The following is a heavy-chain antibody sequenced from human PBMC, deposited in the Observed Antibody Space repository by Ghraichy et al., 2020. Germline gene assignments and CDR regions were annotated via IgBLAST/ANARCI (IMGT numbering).Heavy chain of an antibody. D-gene: IGHD3-3*01. Sequence: SVKVSCKASGGTFSSYAISWVRQAPGQGLEWMGRIIPILGIANYAQKFQGRVTITADKSTSTAYMELSSLRSEDTAVYYCARDLSEYYDFWSGYYPGYWGQGTLVTVSS. CDR3: ARDLSEYYDFWSGYYPGY. J-gene: IGHJ4*02. CDR1: GGTFSSYA. V-gene: IGHV1-69*04. CDR2: IIPILGIA.